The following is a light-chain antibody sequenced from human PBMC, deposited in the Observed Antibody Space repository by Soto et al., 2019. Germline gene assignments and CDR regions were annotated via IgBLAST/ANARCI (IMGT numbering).Light chain of an antibody. J-gene: IGKJ4*01. CDR1: QSLSNSE. CDR3: QQRSNWPLI. Sequence: EIVLTQSPGTLSLSPGERATLSCRASQSLSNSELAWYQQKPGQAPRLLIYDASNRATGIPARFSGSGSGTDFTLTISSLDPEDFAVYYCQQRSNWPLIFGGGTKVDIK. CDR2: DAS. V-gene: IGKV3-11*01.